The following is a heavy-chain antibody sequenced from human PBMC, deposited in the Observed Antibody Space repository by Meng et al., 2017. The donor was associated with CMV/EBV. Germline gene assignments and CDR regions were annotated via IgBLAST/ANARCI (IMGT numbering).Heavy chain of an antibody. V-gene: IGHV3-53*01. D-gene: IGHD5-18*01. Sequence: EGRLVVSGGGVIQPGGSLSLACAASGFTVSSNYMGWVRQAPGKGLEWVSVIYSGGSTYYADSVKGRFTISRDNSKNTLYLQMNSLRAEDTAVYYCARGGTAIPDYWGQGTLVTVSS. CDR3: ARGGTAIPDY. CDR2: IYSGGST. CDR1: GFTVSSNY. J-gene: IGHJ4*02.